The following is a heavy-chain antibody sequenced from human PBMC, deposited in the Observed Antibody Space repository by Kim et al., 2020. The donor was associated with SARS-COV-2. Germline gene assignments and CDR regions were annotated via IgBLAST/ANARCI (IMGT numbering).Heavy chain of an antibody. D-gene: IGHD5-12*01. Sequence: DSVKGRFTIYRDNSKNTLYLQMNSLRAEDTAVYYCARKMVGYDSNYYMDVWGKGTTVTVSS. CDR3: ARKMVGYDSNYYMDV. J-gene: IGHJ6*03. V-gene: IGHV3-30*01.